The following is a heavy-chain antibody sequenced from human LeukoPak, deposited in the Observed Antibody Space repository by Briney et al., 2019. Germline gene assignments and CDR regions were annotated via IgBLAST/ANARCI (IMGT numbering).Heavy chain of an antibody. CDR1: GGSISSYY. CDR3: ARGGGIAAAAYYYYYMDV. D-gene: IGHD6-13*01. CDR2: IYTSGST. V-gene: IGHV4-4*07. Sequence: SETLSLTCTVSGGSISSYYWSWIRQPAGKGLEWIGRIYTSGSTNYNPSLKSRVTMSVDTSKNQFSLKLSSVTAADTAVYYCARGGGIAAAAYYYYYMDVWGKGTTVTVSS. J-gene: IGHJ6*03.